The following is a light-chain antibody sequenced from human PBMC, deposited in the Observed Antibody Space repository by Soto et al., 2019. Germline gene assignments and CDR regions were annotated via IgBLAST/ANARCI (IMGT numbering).Light chain of an antibody. V-gene: IGKV1-39*01. CDR2: SAS. Sequence: DIQMTQSPSSLSASVGDRVTITCRTGQSIGTFLNWYRQTPGKAPRLLIFSASTLQSGVPSRFSGSGSGTEFTLTISSLQPEDFATYYCQQSYSSMVTFGPGTKVDIK. J-gene: IGKJ3*01. CDR3: QQSYSSMVT. CDR1: QSIGTF.